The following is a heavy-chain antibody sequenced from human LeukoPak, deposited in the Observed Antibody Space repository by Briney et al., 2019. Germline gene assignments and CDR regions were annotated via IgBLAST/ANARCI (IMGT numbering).Heavy chain of an antibody. Sequence: PGGSLRLSCAASGFTFTTYAMSWVRQAPGKGLEWVAIILYDGSNKYYTDSVKGRFTISRDNSENTLYLQMNSLRVEDTAVYYCAKEGSSGWYGDYWGQGTLVTVSS. J-gene: IGHJ4*02. CDR3: AKEGSSGWYGDY. V-gene: IGHV3-30*18. D-gene: IGHD6-19*01. CDR1: GFTFTTYA. CDR2: ILYDGSNK.